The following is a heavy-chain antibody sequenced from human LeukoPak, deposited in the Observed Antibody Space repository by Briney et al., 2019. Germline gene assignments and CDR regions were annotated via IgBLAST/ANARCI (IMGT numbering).Heavy chain of an antibody. J-gene: IGHJ4*02. Sequence: SETLSLTCTVSGGSISSSSYYWGWIRQPPGKGLEWIGSIYYSGSTYYNPSLKSRVTISVDTSKNQFSLKLSSVTAADTAVYYCAREGGYDILTGYYNPTPFDYWGQGTLVTVSS. V-gene: IGHV4-39*02. CDR1: GGSISSSSYY. CDR2: IYYSGST. D-gene: IGHD3-9*01. CDR3: AREGGYDILTGYYNPTPFDY.